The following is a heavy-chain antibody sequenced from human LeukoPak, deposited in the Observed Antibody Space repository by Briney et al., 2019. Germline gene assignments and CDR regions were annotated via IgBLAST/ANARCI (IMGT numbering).Heavy chain of an antibody. CDR1: GYSFTSFW. CDR3: ARPYCSSTSCTKSSGY. J-gene: IGHJ4*02. V-gene: IGHV5-51*01. D-gene: IGHD2-2*01. CDR2: IYPGDSDT. Sequence: GESLKISCKGSGYSFTSFWIGWVRQMPGKDLEWMGIIYPGDSDTRYSPSFQGQVTISADKSISTAYLQWSSLKASDTAMYYCARPYCSSTSCTKSSGYWGQGTLVTVSS.